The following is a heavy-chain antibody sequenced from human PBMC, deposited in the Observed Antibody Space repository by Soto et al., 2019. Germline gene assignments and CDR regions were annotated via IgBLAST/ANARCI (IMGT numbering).Heavy chain of an antibody. V-gene: IGHV1-3*01. D-gene: IGHD6-13*01. J-gene: IGHJ3*02. CDR1: GYTFTIYA. CDR3: ARVIAAHFDAFDI. Sequence: GASVKVSCKASGYTFTIYAMHGVLQSPGQRLEWMGWINAGNGNTKYSQKFQGRVTITRDTSASTAYMELSSLRSEDTAVYYCARVIAAHFDAFDIWGQGTMVTVSS. CDR2: INAGNGNT.